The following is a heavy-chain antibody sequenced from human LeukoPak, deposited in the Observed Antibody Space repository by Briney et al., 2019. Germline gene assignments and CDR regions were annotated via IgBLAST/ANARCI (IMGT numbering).Heavy chain of an antibody. CDR1: GFTFSSYA. D-gene: IGHD5-18*01. J-gene: IGHJ4*02. V-gene: IGHV3-23*01. CDR2: ISGSGGST. Sequence: GGSLRLSCAASGFTFSSYAMSWVRQAPGKGLEWVSAISGSGGSTYYADSVKGRFTISRDNSKNTLYLQMNRLRAEDTAVYYCAKDQTWIQLWEPKWELDYWGQGTLVTVSS. CDR3: AKDQTWIQLWEPKWELDY.